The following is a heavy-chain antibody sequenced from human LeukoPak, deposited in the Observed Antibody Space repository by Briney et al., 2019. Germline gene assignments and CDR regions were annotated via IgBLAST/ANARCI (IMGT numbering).Heavy chain of an antibody. V-gene: IGHV3-21*01. J-gene: IGHJ4*02. D-gene: IGHD1-26*01. CDR3: ARGGVGATGSDY. CDR2: ISSSSSYI. CDR1: GFTFSSYS. Sequence: GGSLRLSCAASGFTFSSYSMNWVRQAPGKGLEWVSSISSSSSYIYYADSVKGRFTISRDNAKNSLYLQMNSLRAEDTAVYYCARGGVGATGSDYWGQGTLVTVSS.